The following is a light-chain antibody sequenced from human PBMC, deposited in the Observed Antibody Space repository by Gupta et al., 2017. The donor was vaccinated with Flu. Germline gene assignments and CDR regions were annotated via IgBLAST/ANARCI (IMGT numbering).Light chain of an antibody. Sequence: YVLTQPPSMSVAPGQTARVTCEENNIGRKSVHWFQQKPGRAPVWVVYNDNARPSGIPERFSGYNAGNTATRIISKVEAGDEADDYWQVWHSSPERWVFGGGTKLTVL. J-gene: IGLJ3*02. CDR1: NIGRKS. V-gene: IGLV3-21*02. CDR2: NDN. CDR3: QVWHSSPERWV.